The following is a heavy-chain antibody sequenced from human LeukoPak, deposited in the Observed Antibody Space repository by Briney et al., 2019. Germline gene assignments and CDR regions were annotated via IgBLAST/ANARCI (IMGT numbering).Heavy chain of an antibody. J-gene: IGHJ4*02. CDR3: ARDSGIAAAGPFDY. CDR1: GGSFSTYY. V-gene: IGHV4-4*07. Sequence: SETLSLTCTVSGGSFSTYYWSWIRQPAGKGLEWIGRIYTSGSTNYNPSLKSRVTISVDTSKNQFSLKLSSVTAADTAVYYCARDSGIAAAGPFDYWGQGTLVTVSS. D-gene: IGHD6-13*01. CDR2: IYTSGST.